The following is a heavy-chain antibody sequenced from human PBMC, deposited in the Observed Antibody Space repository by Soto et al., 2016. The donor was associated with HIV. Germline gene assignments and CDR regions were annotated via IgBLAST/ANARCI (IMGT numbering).Heavy chain of an antibody. CDR2: IDPNSGDT. CDR1: GYTFTGYY. V-gene: IGHV1-2*02. D-gene: IGHD3-22*01. Sequence: QVQLVQSGAEVKKPGASVKVSCKASGYTFTGYYMHWVRQAPGQGLEWMGWIDPNSGDTNYAQKFQGRVTMTRDTSISTAYMELSRLRSDGTAVYYCARDCSTMISGDFDYWGQGTLVTVSS. CDR3: ARDCSTMISGDFDY. J-gene: IGHJ4*02.